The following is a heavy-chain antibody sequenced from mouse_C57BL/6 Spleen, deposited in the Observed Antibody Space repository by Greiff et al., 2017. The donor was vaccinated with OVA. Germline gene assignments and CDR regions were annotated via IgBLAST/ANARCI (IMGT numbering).Heavy chain of an antibody. CDR1: GYAFSSYW. D-gene: IGHD2-3*01. CDR2: IYPGDGDT. Sequence: QVQLQQPGAELVKPGASVKISCKASGYAFSSYWMNWVKQRPGKGLEWIGQIYPGDGDTNYNGKFKGKATLTADKSSSTAYMQLSSLTSEDSAVYFCARGRDGYYFDYWGQGTTLTVSS. J-gene: IGHJ2*01. CDR3: ARGRDGYYFDY. V-gene: IGHV1-80*01.